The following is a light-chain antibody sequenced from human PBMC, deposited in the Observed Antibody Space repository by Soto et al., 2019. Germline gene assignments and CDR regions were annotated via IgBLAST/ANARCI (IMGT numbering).Light chain of an antibody. Sequence: DIQMTQSPSPLSASVGDRVTITCRASQGIRIDLGWYQQKPGKAPKRLIYAASSLESGVPSRFSGSGSGTEFTLTISSLQPEDFATYYCLQHNSYPITFGQGTRLEIK. CDR1: QGIRID. J-gene: IGKJ5*01. CDR2: AAS. CDR3: LQHNSYPIT. V-gene: IGKV1-17*01.